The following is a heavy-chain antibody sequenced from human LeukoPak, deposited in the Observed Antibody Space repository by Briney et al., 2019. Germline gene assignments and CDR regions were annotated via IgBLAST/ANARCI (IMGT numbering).Heavy chain of an antibody. Sequence: GGSLRLSCAASGFTLSNYWMSWVRQAPGKGLEWVANIQQDGSEKYYVDSVKGRFTISRDNAENSLYLQMNSLRGEDTAVYYCERDGRNYCSSPSCLYYFYYYMDVWGKGTTVTVS. CDR1: GFTLSNYW. J-gene: IGHJ6*03. CDR3: ERDGRNYCSSPSCLYYFYYYMDV. V-gene: IGHV3-7*01. D-gene: IGHD2-2*01. CDR2: IQQDGSEK.